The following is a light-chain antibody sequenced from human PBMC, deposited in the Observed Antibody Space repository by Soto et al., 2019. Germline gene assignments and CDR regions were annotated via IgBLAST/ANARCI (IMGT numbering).Light chain of an antibody. CDR3: QKYHGAPLM. CDR2: ATS. V-gene: IGKV1-27*01. CDR1: HGIAPY. Sequence: DVQMTQSPSSLYAFVGDRVTITCRASHGIAPYLAWFQQKPGKVPKLLIYATSTLQSGVPSRFSGSGSGTDFTLTINSLKLEDVGTYYWQKYHGAPLMLGGGNKVEI. J-gene: IGKJ4*02.